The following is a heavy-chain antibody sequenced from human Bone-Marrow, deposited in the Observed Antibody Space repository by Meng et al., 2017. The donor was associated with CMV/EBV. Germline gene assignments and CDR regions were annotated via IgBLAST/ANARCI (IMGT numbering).Heavy chain of an antibody. J-gene: IGHJ6*02. CDR3: ARERITIFGVVTAYYYYGMDV. V-gene: IGHV3-21*01. CDR1: GFTFSSYS. Sequence: GGSLRLSCAASGFTFSSYSMNWVRQAPGKGLEWVSSISSSSSYIYYADSVKGRFTISRDNAKNSLYLQMNSLRAEDTAVYYCARERITIFGVVTAYYYYGMDVWGQGTTVTVSS. D-gene: IGHD3-3*01. CDR2: ISSSSSYI.